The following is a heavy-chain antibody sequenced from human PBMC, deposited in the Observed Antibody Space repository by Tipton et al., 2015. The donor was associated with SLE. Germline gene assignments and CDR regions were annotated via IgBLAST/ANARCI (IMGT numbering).Heavy chain of an antibody. CDR3: GRIGYGGHTTS. V-gene: IGHV3-7*01. CDR1: GFNFSIYT. D-gene: IGHD3-16*01. CDR2: IKHDGSEE. J-gene: IGHJ5*02. Sequence: SLRLSCEGSGFNFSIYTMNWVRQAPGKGLEWVANIKHDGSEENYVDSVKGRFTISRDNAKNSLFLQMNSLRVEDTAMYYCGRIGYGGHTTSWGQGTLVIVSS.